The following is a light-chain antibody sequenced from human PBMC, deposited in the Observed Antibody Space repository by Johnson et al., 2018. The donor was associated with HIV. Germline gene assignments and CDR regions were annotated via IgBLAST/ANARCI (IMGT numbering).Light chain of an antibody. V-gene: IGLV1-51*01. CDR2: DNN. Sequence: LTQPPSVSAAPGQKVTISCSGRSSNIGRNYVSWYQQLPGTAPKLLIFDNNKRPSGIPDRFSASKSGTSATLGITGLQTGDEADYYCGTWDSSLSAYVFGTGSKVTVL. CDR3: GTWDSSLSAYV. J-gene: IGLJ1*01. CDR1: SSNIGRNY.